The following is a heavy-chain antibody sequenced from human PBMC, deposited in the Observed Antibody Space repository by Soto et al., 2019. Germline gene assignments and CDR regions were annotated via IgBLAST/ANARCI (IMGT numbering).Heavy chain of an antibody. J-gene: IGHJ5*02. CDR3: AREGGATGTTIWFDP. CDR2: IYYSGST. Sequence: SETLSLTCTVSGGSISSGDYYWSCIRQPPGKGLEWIGYIYYSGSTYYNPSLKSRVTISVDTSKNQFSLKLSSVTAADTAVYYCAREGGATGTTIWFDPWGQGTLVTVSS. CDR1: GGSISSGDYY. V-gene: IGHV4-30-4*01. D-gene: IGHD1-7*01.